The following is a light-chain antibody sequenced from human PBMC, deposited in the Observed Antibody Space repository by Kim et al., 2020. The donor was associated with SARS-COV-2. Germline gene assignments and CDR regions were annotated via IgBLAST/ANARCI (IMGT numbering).Light chain of an antibody. CDR3: QQYGTSLT. V-gene: IGKV3-20*01. J-gene: IGKJ4*01. CDR2: GTS. Sequence: LSAGEGAPPCCTASHGGGNSYLGEYQHNARHAPRLLIYGTSNGATGIPDRFSGGGSGGDFTLTISMRDPEDFAGYYCQQYGTSLTFGGGTKVDIK. CDR1: HGGGNSY.